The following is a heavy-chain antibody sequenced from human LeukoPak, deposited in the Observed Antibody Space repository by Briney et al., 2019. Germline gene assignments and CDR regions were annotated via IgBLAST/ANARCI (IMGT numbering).Heavy chain of an antibody. V-gene: IGHV3-23*01. J-gene: IGHJ4*02. CDR3: AKDAYSSSWTGSGDY. D-gene: IGHD6-13*01. Sequence: GGSLRLSCAASGFTFSSYSMNWVRQAPGKGLECVSVVSGSGDSTNYADSVKGRFTISRDNSKNTLYLQMNSLRAEDTAVYYCAKDAYSSSWTGSGDYWGQGTLVTVSS. CDR1: GFTFSSYS. CDR2: VSGSGDST.